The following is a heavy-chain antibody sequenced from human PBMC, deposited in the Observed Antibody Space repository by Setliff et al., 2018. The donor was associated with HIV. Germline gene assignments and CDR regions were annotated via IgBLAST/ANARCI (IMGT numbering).Heavy chain of an antibody. J-gene: IGHJ3*02. CDR2: IYTSGST. D-gene: IGHD4-17*01. V-gene: IGHV4-61*02. Sequence: SETLSLTCTVSGGSISSGSYYWSWIRQPAGKGLEWIGRIYTSGSTNYNPSLKSRVTISVDTSKNQFSLKLSSVTAADTAVYYWALDTDLLDYADYVRAFDIWGLGTMVTV. CDR1: GGSISSGSYY. CDR3: ALDTDLLDYADYVRAFDI.